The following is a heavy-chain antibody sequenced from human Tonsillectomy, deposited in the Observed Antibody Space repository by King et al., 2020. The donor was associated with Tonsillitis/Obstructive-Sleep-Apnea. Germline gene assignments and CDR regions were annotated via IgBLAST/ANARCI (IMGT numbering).Heavy chain of an antibody. CDR3: ASDPALAGTGTFDV. CDR2: ISYDGTNK. D-gene: IGHD6-19*01. CDR1: RFTFSSYT. V-gene: IGHV3-30*10. J-gene: IGHJ3*01. Sequence: QLVQSGGGVVQPGRSLRLSCAASRFTFSSYTMHWVRQAPGKGLEWGAIISYDGTNKYYTDSVKGRFTISRDNSKNTLYLQMNSLRAEDTAVYYCASDPALAGTGTFDVWGQGTMVTVSS.